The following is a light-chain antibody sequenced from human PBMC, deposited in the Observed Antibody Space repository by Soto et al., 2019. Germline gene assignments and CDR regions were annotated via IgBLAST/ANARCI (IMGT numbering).Light chain of an antibody. CDR3: QQRSDWIT. V-gene: IGKV3-11*01. Sequence: EIVLTQSPATLSLSPGERATLSCRASQSLSRFLAWYQQKPGQAPRLLIYDASTRATGIPARFSGSGSGTDFTLTISSLEPEDFAVDYCQQRSDWITVGQGTRLEI. J-gene: IGKJ5*01. CDR2: DAS. CDR1: QSLSRF.